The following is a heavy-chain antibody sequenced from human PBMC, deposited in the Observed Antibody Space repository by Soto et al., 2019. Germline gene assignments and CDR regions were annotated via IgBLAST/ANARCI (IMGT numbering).Heavy chain of an antibody. CDR3: ARDSGSYADY. J-gene: IGHJ4*02. Sequence: EVQLVESGGGLVQPGGSLRLSCAASGFTFSSYWMHWVRQAPGKGLVWVSHINSGGSSTDYADSVKGRFTISRDNAKNTLYLQMNSLRAEDTAVYYCARDSGSYADYWGQGTLVTVSS. CDR2: INSGGSST. CDR1: GFTFSSYW. V-gene: IGHV3-74*01. D-gene: IGHD1-26*01.